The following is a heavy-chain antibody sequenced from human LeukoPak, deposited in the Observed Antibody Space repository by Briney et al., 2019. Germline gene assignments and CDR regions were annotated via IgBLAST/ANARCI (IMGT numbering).Heavy chain of an antibody. CDR2: IYYSSST. V-gene: IGHV4-59*01. J-gene: IGHJ3*02. CDR3: ARGSGSYSEAFDI. Sequence: PSETLTLNCTVYGGTISSYYWSWIRQPPGQGLEWIGYIYYSSSTNYNPSLKSRVTILVDTSKNQCSLKLSSVTAADTDVYYCARGSGSYSEAFDIWGQGTMVTVSS. D-gene: IGHD1-26*01. CDR1: GGTISSYY.